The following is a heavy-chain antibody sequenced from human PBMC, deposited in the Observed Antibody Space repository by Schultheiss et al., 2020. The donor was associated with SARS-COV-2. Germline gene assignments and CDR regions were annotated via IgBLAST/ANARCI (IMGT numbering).Heavy chain of an antibody. D-gene: IGHD2-21*01. CDR3: ARVGRIGSGGDRPGALDN. CDR2: INHSGST. Sequence: SQTISLTCIVSGGSVSGHYWSWIRQPPGKGLEWIGEINHSGSTIYNPSLKSRVTISVDTSKNQFSLKLSSVTAADTAMYFCARVGRIGSGGDRPGALDNWGQGTLVTVSS. V-gene: IGHV4-34*01. J-gene: IGHJ4*02. CDR1: GGSVSGHY.